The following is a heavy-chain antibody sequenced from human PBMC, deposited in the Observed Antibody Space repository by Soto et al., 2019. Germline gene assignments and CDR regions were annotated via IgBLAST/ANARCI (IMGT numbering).Heavy chain of an antibody. J-gene: IGHJ5*02. CDR1: GGSISSGGYS. D-gene: IGHD3-22*01. V-gene: IGHV4-30-2*01. Sequence: QLQLQESGSGLVKPSQTLSLTCAVSGGSISSGGYSWSWIRQPPGKGLEWIGYIYHSGSTYYNPSRKSRVTTSVDRSKNQFSLKLSSVTAADTAVYYCARAGYYYDSSGYWDPGWFDPWGQGTLVTVSS. CDR3: ARAGYYYDSSGYWDPGWFDP. CDR2: IYHSGST.